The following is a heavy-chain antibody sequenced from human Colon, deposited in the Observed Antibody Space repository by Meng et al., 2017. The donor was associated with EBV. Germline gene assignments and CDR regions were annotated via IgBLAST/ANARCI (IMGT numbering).Heavy chain of an antibody. CDR3: AREVDYGGNSVSFDF. D-gene: IGHD4-23*01. J-gene: IGHJ4*02. CDR1: GESVCRNSAA. CDR2: TYCRSKWSN. V-gene: IGHV6-1*01. Sequence: QVQLSPSCPGLVKHSQNLPRTCSISGESVCRNSAAWNWIRQSPSGGIEWLGRTYCRSKWSNDYAVSVKSRLNISPDTSKNQFSLHLASVNPEDTGVYYGAREVDYGGNSVSFDFWGQGTLVTVSS.